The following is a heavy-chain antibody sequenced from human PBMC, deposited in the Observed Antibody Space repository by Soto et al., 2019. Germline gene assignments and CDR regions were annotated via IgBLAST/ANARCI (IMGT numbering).Heavy chain of an antibody. J-gene: IGHJ6*04. V-gene: IGHV3-23*01. CDR3: GKEGRLSIPAF. Sequence: KGLQWVSTVSVTDANTYYTDSVKGRFTVSRDNSKNTLYLQMTSLRAEDTAVYYCGKEGRLSIPAFWVNGPTVPGSS. CDR2: VSVTDANT.